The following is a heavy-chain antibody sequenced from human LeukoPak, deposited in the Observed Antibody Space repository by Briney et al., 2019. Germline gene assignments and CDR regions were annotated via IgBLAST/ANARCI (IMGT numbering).Heavy chain of an antibody. J-gene: IGHJ4*02. CDR3: AGEAATPTFDL. V-gene: IGHV4-4*07. CDR2: IYSSGIT. Sequence: PSETLSLTCSVSGSSISSYYWSWIRQPAGKGLEWIGRIYSSGITIYNPSLESRVTVSVDTSKNQFSLKLTSVTAADTAVYYCAGEAATPTFDLWGQGTLVTVSS. D-gene: IGHD2-15*01. CDR1: GSSISSYY.